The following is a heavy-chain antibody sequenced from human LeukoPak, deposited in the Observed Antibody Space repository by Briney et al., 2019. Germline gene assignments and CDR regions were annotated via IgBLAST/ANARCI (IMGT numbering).Heavy chain of an antibody. CDR3: ARVVYSCFYY. Sequence: ASVKVSCKASGYTFTSYDINWVRQATGQGPEWMGWVNPNNGNTGYAQKFQGRVTMTRDTSISTAYMELSSLTSEDTAVHYCARVVYSCFYYWGQGTLVTVSS. CDR1: GYTFTSYD. CDR2: VNPNNGNT. J-gene: IGHJ4*02. V-gene: IGHV1-8*01. D-gene: IGHD2-2*01.